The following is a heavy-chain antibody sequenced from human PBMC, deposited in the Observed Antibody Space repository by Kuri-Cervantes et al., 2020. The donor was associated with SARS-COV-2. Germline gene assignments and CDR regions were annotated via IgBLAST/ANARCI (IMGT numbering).Heavy chain of an antibody. CDR3: AREEYSSSWSAVDFDY. CDR2: ISYDGSNK. CDR1: GFTFSSYG. J-gene: IGHJ4*02. V-gene: IGHV3-30*03. Sequence: GESLKISCAASGFTFSSYGVHWVRQAPGKGLEWVAVISYDGSNKYYADSVKGRFTISRDNSKNTLYLQMNSLRAEDTAVYYCAREEYSSSWSAVDFDYWGQGTLVTVSS. D-gene: IGHD6-13*01.